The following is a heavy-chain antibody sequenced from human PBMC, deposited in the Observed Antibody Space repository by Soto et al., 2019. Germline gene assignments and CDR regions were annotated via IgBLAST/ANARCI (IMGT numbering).Heavy chain of an antibody. CDR2: ISAYNGNT. CDR3: ARTDSRPQDFDY. J-gene: IGHJ4*02. Sequence: QVQLVQSGAEVKKPGASVKVSCKASGYTFTKYGITWVRQAPGQGLEWMGWISAYNGNTNYARKLQGRVTMTTYTSTSTAYMELRSLRSDDTAVYYCARTDSRPQDFDYWGQGTLVTVSS. CDR1: GYTFTKYG. D-gene: IGHD6-13*01. V-gene: IGHV1-18*01.